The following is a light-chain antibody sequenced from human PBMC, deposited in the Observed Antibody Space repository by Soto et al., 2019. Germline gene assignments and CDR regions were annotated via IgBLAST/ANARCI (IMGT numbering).Light chain of an antibody. CDR3: LQTSNYPWT. CDR1: QGIRND. J-gene: IGKJ1*01. V-gene: IGKV1-6*01. CDR2: AAF. Sequence: AIQMTQSPSSLSASIGDRVTITCRASQGIRNDLGWYQQKPGKAPNLLLFAAFTLHSGVLSRFSGSGSCTYFPLTISGLQPEDFAAYYCLQTSNYPWTFGQGTKVEIK.